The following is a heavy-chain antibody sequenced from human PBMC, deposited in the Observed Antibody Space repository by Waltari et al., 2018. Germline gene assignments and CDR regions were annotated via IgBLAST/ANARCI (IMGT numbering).Heavy chain of an antibody. J-gene: IGHJ3*02. D-gene: IGHD5-18*01. CDR2: ISGSGGST. CDR3: ARDFAAMDKSPDDAFDI. Sequence: EVQLLESGGGLVQPGGSLRLSCAASGFTFSSYAMSWVRQAPGKGLEWVSAISGSGGSTYYADAVKGRFTISRDNSKNTLYLQMNSLRAEDTAVYYCARDFAAMDKSPDDAFDIWGQGTMVTVSS. V-gene: IGHV3-23*01. CDR1: GFTFSSYA.